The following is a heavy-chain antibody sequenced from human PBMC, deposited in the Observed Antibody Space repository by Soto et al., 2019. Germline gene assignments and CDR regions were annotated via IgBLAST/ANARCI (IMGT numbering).Heavy chain of an antibody. V-gene: IGHV3-53*01. CDR1: GINVTCHA. CDR3: LAGDYN. J-gene: IGHJ4*02. CDR2: IRATGVT. Sequence: EVHLVESGGDLVQPGGSLRLSCAASGINVTCHAMNWVRQAPGEGLEWVAVIRATGVTYHADSVKGRFIISRDNAKDSLFLQMDSLRVEDTAVYYCLAGDYNWGQGTLVTVSS. D-gene: IGHD4-17*01.